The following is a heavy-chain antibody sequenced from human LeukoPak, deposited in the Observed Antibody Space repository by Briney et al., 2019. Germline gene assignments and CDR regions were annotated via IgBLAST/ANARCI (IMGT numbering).Heavy chain of an antibody. CDR1: GFTFSSYG. CDR3: ARTYYYDSSGYYDY. CDR2: ISYDGSNK. Sequence: HPGGSLRLSCAASGFTFSSYGMHWVRQAPGKGLEWVAVISYDGSNKYYADSVKGRFTISRDNAKNSLYLQMNSLRAEDTAVYYCARTYYYDSSGYYDYWGQGTLVTVSS. J-gene: IGHJ4*02. V-gene: IGHV3-30*03. D-gene: IGHD3-22*01.